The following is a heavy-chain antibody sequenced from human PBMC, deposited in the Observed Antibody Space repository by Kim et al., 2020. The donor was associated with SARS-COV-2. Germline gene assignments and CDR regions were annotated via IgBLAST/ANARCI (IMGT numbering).Heavy chain of an antibody. V-gene: IGHV3-74*01. CDR3: ARAGDYERSGYYGFFHH. Sequence: VKGRFTIYRDNAKNTLYLHMNSVRPEDTAVYYCARAGDYERSGYYGFFHHWGQSALVTVSS. J-gene: IGHJ1*01. D-gene: IGHD3-22*01.